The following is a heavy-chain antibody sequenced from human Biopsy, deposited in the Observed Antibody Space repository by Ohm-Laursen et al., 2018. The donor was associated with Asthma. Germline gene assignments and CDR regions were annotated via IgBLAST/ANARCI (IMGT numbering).Heavy chain of an antibody. CDR2: INQDGNEI. Sequence: SLRLSCAASGFTFSSYWTNWVRQAPGKGLEWVANINQDGNEINYMDSVKGRFTISRDNAKNSLYPQMNNLRVEDTAVYYCARNRGREVFDYWGQGTLVTVSS. D-gene: IGHD3-10*01. V-gene: IGHV3-7*01. CDR3: ARNRGREVFDY. J-gene: IGHJ4*02. CDR1: GFTFSSYW.